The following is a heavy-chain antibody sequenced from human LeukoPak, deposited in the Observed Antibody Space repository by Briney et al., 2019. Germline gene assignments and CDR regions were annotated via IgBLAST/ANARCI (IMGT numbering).Heavy chain of an antibody. V-gene: IGHV3-64D*09. Sequence: TGGSLRLSCSASGFTFSSYAMHWVRQAPGKGLEYVSAISSNGGSTYYADSVKGRFTISRDNSKNTLYLQMSSLRAEDTAVYYCVIKTTKAIAVAEYYFDYWGQGTLVTVSS. CDR1: GFTFSSYA. CDR3: VIKTTKAIAVAEYYFDY. D-gene: IGHD6-19*01. CDR2: ISSNGGST. J-gene: IGHJ4*02.